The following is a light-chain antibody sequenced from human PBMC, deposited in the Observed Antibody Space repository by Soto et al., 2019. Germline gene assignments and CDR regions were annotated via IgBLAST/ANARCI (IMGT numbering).Light chain of an antibody. CDR2: KTS. J-gene: IGKJ1*01. CDR1: QSISGW. V-gene: IGKV1-5*03. Sequence: DIQMTQSPSTLSASVGDRVTITCRASQSISGWLAWYQQKPGKVPKLLIYKTSSLESGVPSRFSGSGSGTEFTLTISSLQPDDFATYYCQQYNLFWTFGQGTRVEIK. CDR3: QQYNLFWT.